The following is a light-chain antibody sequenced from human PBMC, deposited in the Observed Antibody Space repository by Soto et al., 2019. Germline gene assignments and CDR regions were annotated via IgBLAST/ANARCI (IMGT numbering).Light chain of an antibody. CDR2: RDT. Sequence: SYELTQPLSVSVALGQTASIACGGKNIGSYNVHWYQQKPGQAPVLVIYRDTNRPSGIPERFSGSNSGNTATLTISRAQAGDEADYYCQVWDSSTYVFGTGTKLNVL. CDR1: NIGSYN. J-gene: IGLJ1*01. CDR3: QVWDSSTYV. V-gene: IGLV3-9*01.